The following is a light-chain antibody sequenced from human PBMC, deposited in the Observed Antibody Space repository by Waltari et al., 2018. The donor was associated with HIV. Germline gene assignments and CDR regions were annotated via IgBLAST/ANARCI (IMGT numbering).Light chain of an antibody. J-gene: IGLJ3*02. Sequence: QSVLTQPPSASGTPGQRVTISCSGSSSNIGSNTVNWYQQLPGTAPKVLLYSNIQRPSGVPDRFSGSKSGTSASLAISGLQSEDEADYYCAAWDDSLGGVVFGGGTKLTVL. CDR2: SNI. CDR1: SSNIGSNT. V-gene: IGLV1-44*01. CDR3: AAWDDSLGGVV.